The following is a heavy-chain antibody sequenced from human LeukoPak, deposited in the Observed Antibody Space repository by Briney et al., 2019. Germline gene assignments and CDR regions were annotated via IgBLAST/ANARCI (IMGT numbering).Heavy chain of an antibody. CDR1: GYTFTDYY. V-gene: IGHV1-2*02. CDR2: INPNDGDT. Sequence: ASVKVPCKASGYTFTDYYMHWVRRAPGQGFEWMGWINPNDGDTNYAQKFQGRVTMTRDTSISTAHMEVSRLRSDDTAVYYCARANFLYCSSSTCLFDYWGQGTLVTVSS. CDR3: ARANFLYCSSSTCLFDY. J-gene: IGHJ4*02. D-gene: IGHD2-2*01.